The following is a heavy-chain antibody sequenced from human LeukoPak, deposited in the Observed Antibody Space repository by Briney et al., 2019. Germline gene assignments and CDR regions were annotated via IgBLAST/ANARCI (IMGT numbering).Heavy chain of an antibody. CDR2: VSISSGTI. CDR3: ARAMSTFGGVRNYFDS. V-gene: IGHV3-48*04. CDR1: GFTFSSYS. Sequence: PGGSLRLSCAASGFTFSSYSMNWVRQAPGKGLEWISFVSISSGTIYYADSVNGRFRISRDNAKSPLDLEMNSLRAEDTAVYYCARAMSTFGGVRNYFDSWGQGTLVTVSS. J-gene: IGHJ4*02. D-gene: IGHD3-16*01.